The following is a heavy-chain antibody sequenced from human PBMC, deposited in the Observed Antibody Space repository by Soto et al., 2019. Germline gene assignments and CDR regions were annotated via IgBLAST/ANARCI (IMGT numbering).Heavy chain of an antibody. CDR3: ARSTVNYYSRMDV. D-gene: IGHD4-4*01. Sequence: GASVKVSCKASGGTFSSYAISWVRQAPGQGLEWMGGIIPIFGTANYAQKFQGRVTITADESTSTAYMELSSLRSEDTAVHYCARSTVNYYSRMDVWGQGTMVTVSS. CDR2: IIPIFGTA. V-gene: IGHV1-69*13. CDR1: GGTFSSYA. J-gene: IGHJ6*02.